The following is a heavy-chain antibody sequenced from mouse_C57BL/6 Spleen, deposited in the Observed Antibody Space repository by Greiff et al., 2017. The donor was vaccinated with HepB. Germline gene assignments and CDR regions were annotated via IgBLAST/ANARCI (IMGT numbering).Heavy chain of an antibody. V-gene: IGHV1-15*01. D-gene: IGHD3-1*01. Sequence: VQLQQSGAELVRPGASVTLSCKASGYTFTDYEMHWVKQTPVHGLEWIGAIDPETGGTAYNHKFKGKAILTADKSSSTAYMELRSLTSEDSAVYYCTSGGYLDYWGQGTTLTVSS. CDR1: GYTFTDYE. CDR2: IDPETGGT. CDR3: TSGGYLDY. J-gene: IGHJ2*01.